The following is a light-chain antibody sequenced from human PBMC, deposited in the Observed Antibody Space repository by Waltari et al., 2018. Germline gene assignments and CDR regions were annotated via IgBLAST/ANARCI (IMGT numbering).Light chain of an antibody. V-gene: IGLV2-23*02. Sequence: QSPLTQPASVSASPGQAITISCTGTSSDIGNDNLVNWYQQHSGKVPKLIIYDVTQRPSGVSDRFSGSKSGNTASLTISGLQEDDEADYYCCSYAVSSTLVFGGGTKVTVL. CDR3: CSYAVSSTLV. CDR1: SSDIGNDNL. CDR2: DVT. J-gene: IGLJ2*01.